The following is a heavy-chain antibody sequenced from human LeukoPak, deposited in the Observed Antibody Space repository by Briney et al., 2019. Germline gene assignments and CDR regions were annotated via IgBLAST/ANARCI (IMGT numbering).Heavy chain of an antibody. Sequence: GGSLRLSCVASRFTLSRKPIKWVRQSPGKGLEWISVIYSDGSTDYADSVKGRFTISRDNSKNTLYLQMNCLRAEDTSVYYCARCGSGWSFDYWGQGTLVTVSS. D-gene: IGHD6-13*01. V-gene: IGHV3-66*01. CDR3: ARCGSGWSFDY. CDR1: RFTLSRKP. J-gene: IGHJ4*02. CDR2: IYSDGST.